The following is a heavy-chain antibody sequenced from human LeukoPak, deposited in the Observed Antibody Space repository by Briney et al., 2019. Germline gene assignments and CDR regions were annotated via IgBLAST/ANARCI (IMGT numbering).Heavy chain of an antibody. CDR3: ARGPARVRRFLERLLSSWFDP. D-gene: IGHD3-3*01. V-gene: IGHV1-8*01. Sequence: GASVKVSCKASGYTFTSYDINWVRQATGQGLEWMGWMNPNSGNTGYAQKFQGRVTMTRNTSISTAYMELSSLRSEDTAVYYCARGPARVRRFLERLLSSWFDPWGQGTLVTVSS. CDR1: GYTFTSYD. J-gene: IGHJ5*02. CDR2: MNPNSGNT.